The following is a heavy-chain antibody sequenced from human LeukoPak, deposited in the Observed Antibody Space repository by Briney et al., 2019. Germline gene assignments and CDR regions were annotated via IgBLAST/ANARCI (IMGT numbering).Heavy chain of an antibody. CDR3: AKGGPTPYAFDI. J-gene: IGHJ3*02. CDR2: IFYSGST. D-gene: IGHD3-16*01. V-gene: IGHV4-59*08. CDR1: GASIRSYY. Sequence: SETLSLTCTVSGASIRSYYWSWIRQPPGRGLEWIGYIFYSGSTIYNPSLKSRVTISVDTSKNQFSLKLSSVTAADTAVYYCAKGGPTPYAFDIWGQGTMVTVST.